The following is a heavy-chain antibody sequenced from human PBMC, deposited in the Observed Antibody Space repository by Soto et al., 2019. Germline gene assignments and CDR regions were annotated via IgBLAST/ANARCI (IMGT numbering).Heavy chain of an antibody. D-gene: IGHD5-18*01. V-gene: IGHV4-59*01. J-gene: IGHJ4*02. CDR2: IYYSGST. Sequence: SETLSLTCTVSGGSISSYYWSWIRQPPGKGLEWIGYIYYSGSTNYNPSLKSRVTISVDTSKNQFSLKLSSVTAADTAVYYCARVDVDTAMVFDYWGQGTLVTVSS. CDR3: ARVDVDTAMVFDY. CDR1: GGSISSYY.